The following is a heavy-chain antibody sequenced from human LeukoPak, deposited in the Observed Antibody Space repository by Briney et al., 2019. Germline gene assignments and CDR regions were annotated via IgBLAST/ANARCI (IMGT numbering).Heavy chain of an antibody. CDR2: INAYNGNT. V-gene: IGHV1-18*01. CDR3: ARVRNSGFRYVDS. CDR1: GYTFTNYA. D-gene: IGHD5-12*01. Sequence: GASVKVSCKASGYTFTNYAISWVRQAPGQGLEWVGWINAYNGNTNYAQKLQGRVTMTTDTSTSTAYMDLRSLRSDDTAVYYCARVRNSGFRYVDSWGQGTVVTVSS. J-gene: IGHJ4*02.